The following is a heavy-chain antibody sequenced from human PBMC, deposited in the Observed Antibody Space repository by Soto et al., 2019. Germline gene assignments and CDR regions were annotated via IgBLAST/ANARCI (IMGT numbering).Heavy chain of an antibody. J-gene: IGHJ6*02. D-gene: IGHD2-2*01. V-gene: IGHV1-69*01. CDR1: GGTFSSYA. CDR3: ARSQGSSTSLEIYYYYYYGMEV. Sequence: QVQLVQSGAEVKKPGSSVKVSCKASGGTFSSYAISWVRQAPGQGLEWMGGIIPISGTANYAQKFQGIVTSTADESTSTAYMELSSLRSEDTAVYYCARSQGSSTSLEIYYYYYYGMEVWGQGTTVTVSS. CDR2: IIPISGTA.